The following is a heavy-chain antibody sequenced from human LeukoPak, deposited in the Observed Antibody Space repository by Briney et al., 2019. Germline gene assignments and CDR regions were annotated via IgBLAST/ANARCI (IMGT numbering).Heavy chain of an antibody. J-gene: IGHJ4*02. CDR3: ARLKGGYDLPLDY. V-gene: IGHV4-39*01. CDR2: IYYSGST. Sequence: SETLSLTCTVSGGSISSSSYYWGWIRQPPGKGLEWIGSIYYSGSTYYNPSLKSRVTISVDTSKNQFSLKLSSVTAADTAVYYCARLKGGYDLPLDYWGQGTPVTVSS. CDR1: GGSISSSSYY. D-gene: IGHD5-12*01.